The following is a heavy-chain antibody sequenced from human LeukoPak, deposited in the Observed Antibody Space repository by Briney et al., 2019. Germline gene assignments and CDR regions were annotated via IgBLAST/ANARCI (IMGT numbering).Heavy chain of an antibody. Sequence: GGSLRLSCAASGFTFSSYSMNWVRRAPGKGLEWVSSISSSSSYIYYADSVKGRFTISRDNAKNSLYLQMNSLRAEDTAVYYCAVVVPAAFDYWGQGTLVTVSS. J-gene: IGHJ4*02. V-gene: IGHV3-21*01. CDR2: ISSSSSYI. CDR3: AVVVPAAFDY. CDR1: GFTFSSYS. D-gene: IGHD2-2*01.